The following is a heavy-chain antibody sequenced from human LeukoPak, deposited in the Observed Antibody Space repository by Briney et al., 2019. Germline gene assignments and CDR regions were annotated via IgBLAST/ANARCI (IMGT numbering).Heavy chain of an antibody. CDR2: ISGSGANT. D-gene: IGHD2-15*01. CDR1: GFTFSTYA. CDR3: AKAGSLLYCSGGSCYPNRYGMDV. J-gene: IGHJ6*02. V-gene: IGHV3-23*01. Sequence: GGSLRLPCPASGFTFSTYAMSWVRQAPGKGLKWVSTISGSGANTYYADSVRGRFTISRDNSKNTLYLQMNSLRAEDTAVYYCAKAGSLLYCSGGSCYPNRYGMDVWGQGTTVTVSS.